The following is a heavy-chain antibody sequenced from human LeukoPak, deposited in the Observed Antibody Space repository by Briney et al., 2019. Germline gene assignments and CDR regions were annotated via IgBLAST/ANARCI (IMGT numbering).Heavy chain of an antibody. D-gene: IGHD6-19*01. J-gene: IGHJ1*01. CDR3: ASGYSSDLYFHH. V-gene: IGHV4-59*01. Sequence: SETLSLTCTVSGGFISSYYWSWIRQPPGKGLEWIGYIYYSGTTNHNPSIKSRVTISVDMSKNQFSLKLSSVTAADTAVYYCASGYSSDLYFHHWGQGTLVTVSS. CDR1: GGFISSYY. CDR2: IYYSGTT.